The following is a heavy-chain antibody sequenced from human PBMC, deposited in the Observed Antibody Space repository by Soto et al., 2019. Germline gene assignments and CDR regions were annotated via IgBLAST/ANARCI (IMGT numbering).Heavy chain of an antibody. CDR2: INTDGTES. V-gene: IGHV3-7*01. CDR3: AKASS. J-gene: IGHJ5*02. CDR1: GFTFTRYS. Sequence: PGGSLRLSCAASGFTFTRYSMNWVRQAPGKGLELVANINTDGTESYYADSLRGRFIISRDNAKNSLYLQMNSLRAEDTAVYYCAKASSWGQGTLVTVSS.